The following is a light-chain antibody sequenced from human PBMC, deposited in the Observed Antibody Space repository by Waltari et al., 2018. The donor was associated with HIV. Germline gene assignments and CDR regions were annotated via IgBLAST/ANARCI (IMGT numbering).Light chain of an antibody. V-gene: IGKV3D-15*01. CDR1: QNIGGN. J-gene: IGKJ2*01. Sequence: EIVMTQSPATLSVSAGERATLSCRASQNIGGNLAWYQQRHGQPPRLLVYGASSREPGIPARFSGRGSGTEFTLTISSLESDDSAVYYCQQYYTTPHTFGQGTNLEIK. CDR3: QQYYTTPHT. CDR2: GAS.